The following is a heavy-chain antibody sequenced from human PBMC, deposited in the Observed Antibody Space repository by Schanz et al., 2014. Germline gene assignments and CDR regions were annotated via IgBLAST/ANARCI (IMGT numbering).Heavy chain of an antibody. D-gene: IGHD4-4*01. V-gene: IGHV3-73*01. Sequence: EVHLVDSGGTLVQPGGSLRLSCVGSGFTFSASAIHWVRQASGKGLECVGRVRTKDNHYATSYGASVSGRFTISRDDSKNTAYLQMNSLRTGDTAMYYCASYDNSGPYYLNHWGRGTLVTVSS. J-gene: IGHJ5*02. CDR3: ASYDNSGPYYLNH. CDR1: GFTFSASA. CDR2: VRTKDNHYAT.